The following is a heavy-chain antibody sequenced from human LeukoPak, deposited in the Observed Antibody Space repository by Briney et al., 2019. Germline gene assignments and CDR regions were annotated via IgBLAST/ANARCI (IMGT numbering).Heavy chain of an antibody. CDR2: ISSSSSTI. V-gene: IGHV3-48*01. CDR1: GFTFSNYN. CDR3: ARDSGSYYGGY. Sequence: GGSLRLSCAASGFTFSNYNMNWVRQAPGKGLEWVSYISSSSSTIYYADSVKGRFTISRDNGKNSLYLQMNSLRAEDTAVYYCARDSGSYYGGYWGQGTLVTVSS. D-gene: IGHD1-26*01. J-gene: IGHJ4*02.